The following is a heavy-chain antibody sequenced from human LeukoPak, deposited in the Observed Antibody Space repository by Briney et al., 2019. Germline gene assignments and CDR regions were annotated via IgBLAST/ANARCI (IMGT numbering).Heavy chain of an antibody. D-gene: IGHD3-22*01. CDR1: GDSVSGISFY. J-gene: IGHJ4*02. V-gene: IGHV4-61*01. CDR2: IQYSGST. CDR3: TRYYDSSGYWSTTHFDY. Sequence: SETLSLTCTVSGDSVSGISFYWSWIRQPPGKGLQYIGYIQYSGSTNYNPSLKSRVTISVDTSKNQFSLKLSSVTAADTAVYYCTRYYDSSGYWSTTHFDYWGQGTLVTVS.